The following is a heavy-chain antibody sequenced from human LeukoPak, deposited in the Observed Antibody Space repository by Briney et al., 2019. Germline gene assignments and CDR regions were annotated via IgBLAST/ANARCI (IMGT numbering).Heavy chain of an antibody. V-gene: IGHV3-48*03. CDR2: VSSGGRTI. CDR3: ARNRPHPYCHGDYDTLDY. J-gene: IGHJ4*02. D-gene: IGHD4-17*01. Sequence: GGSLRLSCAASGFTFSSYEMNWVRQAPGKGLEWVSYVSSGGRTIYYADSVKGRFTISRDNAKNSLYLQMNSLRAEDTAVYYCARNRPHPYCHGDYDTLDYWGQGTLVTVSS. CDR1: GFTFSSYE.